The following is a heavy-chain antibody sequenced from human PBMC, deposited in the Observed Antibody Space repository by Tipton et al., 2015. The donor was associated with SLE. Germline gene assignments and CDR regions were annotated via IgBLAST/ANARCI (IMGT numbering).Heavy chain of an antibody. CDR2: ILPLSGTT. D-gene: IGHD2-8*01. CDR1: GDTFSTYA. Sequence: QLVQSGPEVKKPGSSVKVSCRASGDTFSTYAINWLRQAPGQGLEWVGGILPLSGTTNYAQRFRGRLTITADESTTTAYLALSSLTSEDTAVYYCARVNMHQWSTNYFDYWGQGTLVTVSS. J-gene: IGHJ4*02. CDR3: ARVNMHQWSTNYFDY. V-gene: IGHV1-69*01.